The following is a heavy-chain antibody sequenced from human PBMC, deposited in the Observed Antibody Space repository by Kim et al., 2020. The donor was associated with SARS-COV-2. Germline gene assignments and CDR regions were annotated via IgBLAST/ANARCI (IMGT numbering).Heavy chain of an antibody. Sequence: GGSLRLSCAASGFTFSNHGMSCVRQAPGTGLEWVSSISRSGDLIYYADSVKGRFTISRDNSKNTLYLQLNSLRAEDTAVYYCVKIEVSGQWYFDLWGRGALVTVSS. CDR3: VKIEVSGQWYFDL. D-gene: IGHD3-10*01. CDR1: GFTFSNHG. V-gene: IGHV3-23*01. J-gene: IGHJ2*01. CDR2: ISRSGDLI.